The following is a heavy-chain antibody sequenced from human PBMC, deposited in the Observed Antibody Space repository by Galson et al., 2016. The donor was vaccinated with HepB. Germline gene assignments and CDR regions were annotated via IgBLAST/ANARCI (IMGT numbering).Heavy chain of an antibody. CDR1: GFSLRSNGVG. CDR2: IYWDDDK. V-gene: IGHV2-5*02. Sequence: PALVKPTQTLTLTCTFSGFSLRSNGVGVGWIRQSPGKALEWLALIYWDDDKRYSPSLKSRLTITKDTSKNQVVLMMTNMDPVDTATYFCANHIDWFDPWGQGTQVTVSS. CDR3: ANHIDWFDP. J-gene: IGHJ5*02.